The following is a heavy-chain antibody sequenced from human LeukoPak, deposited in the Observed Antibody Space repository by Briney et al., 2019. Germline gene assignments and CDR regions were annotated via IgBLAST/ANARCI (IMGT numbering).Heavy chain of an antibody. CDR3: TTGAPRAYSGSYSNC. CDR1: GFTFSNAW. Sequence: GGSLRLSCAACGFTFSNAWMSWVRQAPGKGLEWVGRIKSKTDGGTTDYAAPVKGRFTISRDDSQNTLYLQMNSLKTEDTAVYYCTTGAPRAYSGSYSNCWGQGTLVTVSS. J-gene: IGHJ4*02. V-gene: IGHV3-15*01. D-gene: IGHD1-26*01. CDR2: IKSKTDGGTT.